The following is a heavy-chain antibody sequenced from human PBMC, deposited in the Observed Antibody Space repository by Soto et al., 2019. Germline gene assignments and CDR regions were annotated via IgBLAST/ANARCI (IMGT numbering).Heavy chain of an antibody. CDR1: GFTFSNAW. CDR3: TTRLYH. J-gene: IGHJ5*02. CDR2: FKSKADGGTT. Sequence: GGSLKLSCAASGFTFSNAWMNWVRQAPGKGPEWVARFKSKADGGTTDYAAPVEGRFIISRDDSKSMLYLQMNSLKTEDTAVYFCTTRLYHWGQGTLVTVSS. V-gene: IGHV3-15*07.